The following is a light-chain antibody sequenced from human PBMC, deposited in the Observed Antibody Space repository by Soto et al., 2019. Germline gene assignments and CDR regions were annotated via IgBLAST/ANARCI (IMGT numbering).Light chain of an antibody. CDR2: EVN. CDR1: SSDVGHYNL. CDR3: CSYAGSSTVVV. J-gene: IGLJ2*01. V-gene: IGLV2-23*02. Sequence: QSALTQPASVSGSPGQSITISCTGTSSDVGHYNLVSWYQQHPGKAPKLMIYEVNKRPSGVSNRFSGSKSGNTASLTISGLHADDEADYYCCSYAGSSTVVVFGGGTKLTVL.